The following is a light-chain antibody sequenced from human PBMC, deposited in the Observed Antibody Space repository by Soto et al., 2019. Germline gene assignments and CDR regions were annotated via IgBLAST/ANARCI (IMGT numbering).Light chain of an antibody. CDR3: QQYYSAPLT. J-gene: IGKJ4*01. CDR2: WAS. CDR1: QSVLYSSNNKNY. Sequence: DIVMTQSPDSLAVSLGERATINCKSSQSVLYSSNNKNYLAWYQQKPGLPPKLLIYWASTRESGVPDRFSGSGSGTDFTLTISSLQAEDVAVYSCQQYYSAPLTFGGGTKVEIK. V-gene: IGKV4-1*01.